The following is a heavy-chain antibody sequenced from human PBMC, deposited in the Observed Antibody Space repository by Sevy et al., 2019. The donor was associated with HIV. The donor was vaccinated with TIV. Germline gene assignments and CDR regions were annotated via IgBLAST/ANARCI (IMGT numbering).Heavy chain of an antibody. V-gene: IGHV3-21*01. J-gene: IGHJ3*02. Sequence: GGSLRLSCADSGFTFSTYSMNWVRQGPGKGLEWVSSISSSSNYIYYADSVKGRFTVSRDNAKNSLYLQMNSLRPEDTAVYYCAKDRKVLLVVYAIPFDVFDIWGQGTMVTVSS. CDR3: AKDRKVLLVVYAIPFDVFDI. D-gene: IGHD2-8*02. CDR2: ISSSSNYI. CDR1: GFTFSTYS.